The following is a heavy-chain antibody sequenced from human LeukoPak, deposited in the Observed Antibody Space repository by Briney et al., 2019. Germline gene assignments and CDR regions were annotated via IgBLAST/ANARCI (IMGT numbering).Heavy chain of an antibody. V-gene: IGHV3-21*01. CDR1: GFTFSSYS. CDR2: ISSSSSYI. D-gene: IGHD6-6*01. J-gene: IGHJ4*02. Sequence: GGSLRLSCAASGFTFSSYSMNWVRQAPGKGLEWVSSISSSSSYIYYADSVKGRFTISRDNAKNSLYLQMNSLRAEDTAVYYCARELEEGAARPFDYWGQGTLVTVSS. CDR3: ARELEEGAARPFDY.